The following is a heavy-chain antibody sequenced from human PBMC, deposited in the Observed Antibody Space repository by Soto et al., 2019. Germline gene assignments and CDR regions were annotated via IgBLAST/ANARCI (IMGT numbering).Heavy chain of an antibody. CDR1: GFTFSSYS. J-gene: IGHJ4*02. Sequence: EVQLVESGGGLVKPGGSLRLSCAASGFTFSSYSMNWVRQVPGKGLEWVSSISSSSSYIYYADSVKGRFTISRDNAKNSLYLQMNSLRAEDTAVYYCARDRGYSYEVDYWGQGTLVTVSS. CDR3: ARDRGYSYEVDY. V-gene: IGHV3-21*01. CDR2: ISSSSSYI. D-gene: IGHD5-18*01.